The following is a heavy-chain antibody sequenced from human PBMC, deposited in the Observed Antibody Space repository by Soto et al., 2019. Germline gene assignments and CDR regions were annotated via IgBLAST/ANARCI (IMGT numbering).Heavy chain of an antibody. V-gene: IGHV3-49*03. CDR3: TSSNYVDYYYYYMVV. J-gene: IGHJ6*03. Sequence: GGSLRLSCTASGFTFGDYAMSWFRQAPGKGLEWVGFIRSKAYGGTTEYAASVKGRFTISRDDSKSIAYLQMNSLKTEDTAVYYCTSSNYVDYYYYYMVVWGKGTTVTVSS. D-gene: IGHD4-4*01. CDR1: GFTFGDYA. CDR2: IRSKAYGGTT.